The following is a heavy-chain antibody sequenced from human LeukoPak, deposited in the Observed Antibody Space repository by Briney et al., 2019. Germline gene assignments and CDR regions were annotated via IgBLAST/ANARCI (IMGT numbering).Heavy chain of an antibody. D-gene: IGHD2-2*01. CDR1: GGSISSGGYY. CDR3: ARYCSSTSCRWFDP. Sequence: SETLSLTCTVSGGSISSGGYYWSWIRQPPGKGLEWIGYIYYTGSTYYNPSPKSRVIISVDTSKNQFSLKLNSVTAADTAVYYCARYCSSTSCRWFDPWGQGTLVTVSS. CDR2: IYYTGST. V-gene: IGHV4-31*03. J-gene: IGHJ5*02.